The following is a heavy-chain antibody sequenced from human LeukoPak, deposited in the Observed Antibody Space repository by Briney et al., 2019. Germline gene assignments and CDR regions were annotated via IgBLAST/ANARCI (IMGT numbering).Heavy chain of an antibody. J-gene: IGHJ5*02. CDR2: IYYTGST. CDR1: HGSVSSSAYS. CDR3: ARGSVRGEFDP. Sequence: SETLSLTCAVSHGSVSSSAYSWSWIRQPPGKGLEWIGYIYYTGSTDYNPSLKSRVTMSVDTSKNQFSLKLSSVTAADTAVYSCARGSVRGEFDPWGQGTLVTVSS. V-gene: IGHV4-61*08. D-gene: IGHD3-10*01.